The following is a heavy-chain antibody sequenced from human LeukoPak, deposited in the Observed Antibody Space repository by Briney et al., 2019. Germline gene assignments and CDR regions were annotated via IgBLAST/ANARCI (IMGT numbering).Heavy chain of an antibody. CDR3: ARGQGQTYFDWLLQTYYYYGMDV. CDR2: MNPNSGNT. Sequence: GASVKVSCKASGYTFTSYDINWVRQATGQGREWMGWMNPNSGNTGYAQKFQGRVTMTRNTSISTAYMELSSLRSEDTAVYYCARGQGQTYFDWLLQTYYYYGMDVWGQGTTVTVSS. J-gene: IGHJ6*02. V-gene: IGHV1-8*01. CDR1: GYTFTSYD. D-gene: IGHD3-9*01.